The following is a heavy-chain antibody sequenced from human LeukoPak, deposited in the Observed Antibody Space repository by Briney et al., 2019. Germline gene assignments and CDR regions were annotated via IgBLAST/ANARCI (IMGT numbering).Heavy chain of an antibody. V-gene: IGHV4-59*01. CDR1: GGSISTYY. D-gene: IGHD5-24*01. CDR3: ARAREIDAFDI. J-gene: IGHJ3*02. Sequence: SETLSLTCAVSGGSISTYYWNWIRQPPGKGLEWIGYIYYGGTTNYNPSLKSRVTISVDTCNNQFSLKLSSVTAADTAVYYCARAREIDAFDIWGQGTMVTVSS. CDR2: IYYGGTT.